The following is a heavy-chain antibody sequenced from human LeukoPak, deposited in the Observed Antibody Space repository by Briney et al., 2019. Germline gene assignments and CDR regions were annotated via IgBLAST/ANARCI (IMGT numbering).Heavy chain of an antibody. D-gene: IGHD3-10*01. J-gene: IGHJ3*02. CDR3: ARRYYGSGSYYNGPAFDI. V-gene: IGHV3-48*01. Sequence: GGSLRLSCAASGFTFSSYWMSWVRQAPGKGLEWVSYISSSSSTIYYADSVKGRFTISRDNAKNSLYLQMNSLRAEDTAVYYCARRYYGSGSYYNGPAFDIWGQGTMVTVSS. CDR1: GFTFSSYW. CDR2: ISSSSSTI.